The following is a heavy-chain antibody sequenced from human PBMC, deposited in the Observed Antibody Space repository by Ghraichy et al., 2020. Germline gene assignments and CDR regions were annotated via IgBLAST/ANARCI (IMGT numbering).Heavy chain of an antibody. CDR2: IKSKTDGGTT. J-gene: IGHJ4*02. Sequence: GGSLRLSCAASGFTFSNAWMSWVRQAPGKGLEWVGRIKSKTDGGTTDYAAPVKGRFTISRDDSKNTLYLQMNSLKTEDTAVYYCTTEVIVVVPAYYWGQGTLVTVSS. CDR3: TTEVIVVVPAYY. V-gene: IGHV3-15*01. D-gene: IGHD2-2*01. CDR1: GFTFSNAW.